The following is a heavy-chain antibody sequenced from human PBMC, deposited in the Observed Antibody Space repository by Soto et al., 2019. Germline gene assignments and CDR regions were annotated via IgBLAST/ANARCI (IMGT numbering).Heavy chain of an antibody. CDR2: INAGNGNT. CDR3: ARPVPKHCSSTSCPPHDAFDI. J-gene: IGHJ3*02. CDR1: GYTFTSYA. D-gene: IGHD2-2*01. V-gene: IGHV1-3*01. Sequence: ASVKVSCKASGYTFTSYAMHWVRQAPGQRLEWMGWINAGNGNTKYSQKFQGRVTITRDTSASTAYMELSSLRSEDTAVYYCARPVPKHCSSTSCPPHDAFDIWGQGTMVTVSS.